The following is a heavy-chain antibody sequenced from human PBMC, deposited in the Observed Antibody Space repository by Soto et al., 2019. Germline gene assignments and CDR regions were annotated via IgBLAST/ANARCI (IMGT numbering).Heavy chain of an antibody. J-gene: IGHJ4*02. Sequence: NPSETLSLTCTVSGGSISSCYWSWIRQPPGKGLEWIGYIYYSGSTNYNPSLKSRVTISVDTSKNQFSLKLSSVTAADTALYYCARLEAESMVAAKYFDYWGQGTLVTVSS. CDR3: ARLEAESMVAAKYFDY. V-gene: IGHV4-59*08. CDR1: GGSISSCY. CDR2: IYYSGST. D-gene: IGHD2-15*01.